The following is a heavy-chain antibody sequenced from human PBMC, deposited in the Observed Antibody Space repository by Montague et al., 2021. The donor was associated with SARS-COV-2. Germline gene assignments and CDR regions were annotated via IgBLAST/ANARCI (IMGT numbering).Heavy chain of an antibody. CDR2: INWNSDST. D-gene: IGHD6-6*01. Sequence: SLRLSCAASGFIFDNYGMSWVRRVPGKGLEWVSNINWNSDSTGYADSVKGRFTISRDNAKNSLSLQMNSLRAEDTALYYCARDRYSISPYFDYWGQGILVTVSS. V-gene: IGHV3-20*04. J-gene: IGHJ4*02. CDR3: ARDRYSISPYFDY. CDR1: GFIFDNYG.